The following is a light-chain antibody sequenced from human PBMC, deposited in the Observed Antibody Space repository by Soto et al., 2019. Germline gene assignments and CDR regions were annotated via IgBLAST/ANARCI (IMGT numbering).Light chain of an antibody. CDR2: AAS. Sequence: AIQMTQSPSSLSASVGDRVTITCRASQGIRNDLGWYQHKPEKTPDLLISAASNLQSGVPSRFSGSGSGTDFTLTISSLQPEDFATYYCLQHNTYPLTFGGGTKVEIK. J-gene: IGKJ4*01. CDR1: QGIRND. V-gene: IGKV1-6*01. CDR3: LQHNTYPLT.